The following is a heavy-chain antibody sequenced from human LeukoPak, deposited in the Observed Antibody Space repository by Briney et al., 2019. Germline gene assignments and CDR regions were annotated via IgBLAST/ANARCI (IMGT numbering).Heavy chain of an antibody. CDR3: ARGRGKRSFDY. V-gene: IGHV4-34*01. CDR2: INHSGST. J-gene: IGHJ4*02. D-gene: IGHD3-10*01. Sequence: KPSETLCLTCAVYGVSFSGYYWSWIRQPPGKGLEWIGEINHSGSTNYNPFLKSRVTISVDTSKNQFSLKLSSVTAADTAVYYCARGRGKRSFDYWGQGTLVTVSS. CDR1: GVSFSGYY.